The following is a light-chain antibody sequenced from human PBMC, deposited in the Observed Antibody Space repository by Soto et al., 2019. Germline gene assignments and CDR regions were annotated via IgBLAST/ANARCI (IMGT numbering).Light chain of an antibody. CDR1: QSVSSSY. CDR2: GAS. CDR3: QQYGSSPPYT. Sequence: EIVLTRSPGTLSLSPGERATLSCRASQSVSSSYLAWYQQKPGQAHRRLIYGASSRATGIPDRFSGSGSGTDFTLTISRLEPEDFAVYYCQQYGSSPPYTFGQGTKLEIK. J-gene: IGKJ2*01. V-gene: IGKV3-20*01.